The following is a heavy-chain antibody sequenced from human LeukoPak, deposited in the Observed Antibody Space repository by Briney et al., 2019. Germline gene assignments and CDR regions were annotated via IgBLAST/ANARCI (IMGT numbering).Heavy chain of an antibody. V-gene: IGHV4-34*01. CDR2: INHSGGT. J-gene: IGHJ6*02. D-gene: IGHD2-15*01. Sequence: SETLSLTCAVYGASFTGYYWSWFRQPPGKGLEWIGEINHSGGTNYNPSLKSRVTISLDTSNNQFSLKLNSETAADTAVYYCARLLPLQGGDVWGQGTTVTVSS. CDR1: GASFTGYY. CDR3: ARLLPLQGGDV.